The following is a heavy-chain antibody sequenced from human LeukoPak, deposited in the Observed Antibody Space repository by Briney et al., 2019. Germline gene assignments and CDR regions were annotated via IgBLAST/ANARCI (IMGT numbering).Heavy chain of an antibody. J-gene: IGHJ6*03. CDR1: GFTFSSYW. Sequence: PGWSLRLSCAASGFTFSSYWMHWVRQAPGKGLVGVSRINSDGSSTSYADSVKGRFTISRDNAKNTLYLQMNSLRAEDTAVYYCARAPRDSFYMDVWGKGTTVTVSS. D-gene: IGHD2-21*01. V-gene: IGHV3-74*01. CDR2: INSDGSST. CDR3: ARAPRDSFYMDV.